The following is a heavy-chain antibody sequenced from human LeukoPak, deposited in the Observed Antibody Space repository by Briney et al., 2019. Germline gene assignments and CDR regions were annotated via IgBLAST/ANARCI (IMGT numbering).Heavy chain of an antibody. CDR1: GGSISSYY. CDR2: IYYSGST. Sequence: SETLSLTCTVSGGSISSYYWSWIRQPPGKGLEWIGYIYYSGSTNYNPSLKSRVTISVDTSKNQFSLKLSSVTAADTAVYYCARAGVFWFGESKFDSWGQGTRVTVSS. CDR3: ARAGVFWFGESKFDS. D-gene: IGHD3-10*01. V-gene: IGHV4-59*01. J-gene: IGHJ4*02.